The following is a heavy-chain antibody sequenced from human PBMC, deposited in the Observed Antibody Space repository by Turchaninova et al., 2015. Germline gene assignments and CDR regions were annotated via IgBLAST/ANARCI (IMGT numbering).Heavy chain of an antibody. J-gene: IGHJ4*02. V-gene: IGHV3-7*01. CDR1: GFTFSSYW. D-gene: IGHD3-3*01. CDR2: IKQDGMGK. Sequence: EVQLVESGGGLVQPGGSLRLSCAASGFTFSSYWMRWGRQAPGKGLEWVANIKQDGMGKFYGDSVKCLFTISRDNAKNSLDLKRKSLRAEDTAVYYCARERSGALYYWCQGTLVTVSS. CDR3: ARERSGALYY.